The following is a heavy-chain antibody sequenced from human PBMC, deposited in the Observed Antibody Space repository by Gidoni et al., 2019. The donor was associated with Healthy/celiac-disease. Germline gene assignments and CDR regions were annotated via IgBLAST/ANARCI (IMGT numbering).Heavy chain of an antibody. CDR1: GFTFSSYS. Sequence: EVQLVESGGGLVKPGGSLRLSCAASGFTFSSYSMNWVRQAPGKGLEWVSSISSSSSYIYYADSVKGRFTISRDNAKNSLYLQMNSLRAEDTAVYYCARVGVLRFLEWLSHDAFDIWGQGTMVTVSS. J-gene: IGHJ3*02. CDR2: ISSSSSYI. CDR3: ARVGVLRFLEWLSHDAFDI. V-gene: IGHV3-21*01. D-gene: IGHD3-3*01.